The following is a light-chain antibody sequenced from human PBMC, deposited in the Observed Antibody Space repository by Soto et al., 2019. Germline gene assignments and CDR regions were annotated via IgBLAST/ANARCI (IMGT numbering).Light chain of an antibody. V-gene: IGLV2-14*03. J-gene: IGLJ1*01. CDR1: SSDVGSYNS. CDR3: SSFTSSSSYV. Sequence: QSVLAQPASVSGSPGQSIAISCTGTSSDVGSYNSDSWYQQYPGKAPTLMIHDVSDRPSGVSNRFSGSKSGNTASLTISGLQAEDEADYYCSSFTSSSSYVFGSGTKLTVL. CDR2: DVS.